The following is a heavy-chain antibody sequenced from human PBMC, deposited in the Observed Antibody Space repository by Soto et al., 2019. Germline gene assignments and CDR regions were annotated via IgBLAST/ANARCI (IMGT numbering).Heavy chain of an antibody. D-gene: IGHD6-13*01. CDR1: GFTFTDYA. CDR3: AKELTSMWYPLDF. Sequence: EVHLLESGGGLVQPGGSLRLSCRTSGFTFTDYAMTWVRQAPGKGLEWVSCISGSGGSTFYADSVKGRFTVFSDSSENTVYLQMNTLRGEDTAVYYCAKELTSMWYPLDFWGQGSLVTVSS. V-gene: IGHV3-23*01. J-gene: IGHJ4*02. CDR2: ISGSGGST.